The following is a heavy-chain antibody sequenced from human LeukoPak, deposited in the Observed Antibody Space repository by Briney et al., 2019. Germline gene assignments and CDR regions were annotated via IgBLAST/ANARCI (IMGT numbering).Heavy chain of an antibody. CDR1: GFAFSSYA. J-gene: IGHJ6*03. V-gene: IGHV3-23*01. Sequence: GGSLRLSCAASGFAFSSYAMSWVRQAPGKGLEWVSAISGSGGSTYYADSVKGRFTISRGNSKNTVYLQMNSLRAEDTAVYYCARDEGRAARRHYYMDVWGKGTTVTVSS. CDR3: ARDEGRAARRHYYMDV. D-gene: IGHD6-13*01. CDR2: ISGSGGST.